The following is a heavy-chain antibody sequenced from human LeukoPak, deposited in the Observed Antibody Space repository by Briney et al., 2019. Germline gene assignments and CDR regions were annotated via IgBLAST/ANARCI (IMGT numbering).Heavy chain of an antibody. J-gene: IGHJ3*02. CDR1: GFTVSSNY. CDR3: AREFIAAQGAFDI. D-gene: IGHD6-6*01. CDR2: IYSGGST. Sequence: PGVSLRLSCAASGFTVSSNYMSWVRQAPGKGLEWVSVIYSGGSTYYADSVKGRFTISRDNSKNTLYLQMNSLRAEDTAVYYCAREFIAAQGAFDIWGQGTMVTVSS. V-gene: IGHV3-53*05.